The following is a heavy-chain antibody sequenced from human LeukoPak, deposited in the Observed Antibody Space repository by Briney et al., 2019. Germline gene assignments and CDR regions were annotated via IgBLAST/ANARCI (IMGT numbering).Heavy chain of an antibody. V-gene: IGHV3-21*01. CDR3: AREYYGVIFSHYLDV. CDR2: ISGSSTNI. D-gene: IGHD3-9*01. Sequence: GGSLRLSCAASGFTFSNYNMKWVRQAPGKGLEWVSSISGSSTNIYNADSVKGRFTISRDNAKNALYLQMSSLRAEDTAVYYCAREYYGVIFSHYLDVWGKGTTVTVSS. CDR1: GFTFSNYN. J-gene: IGHJ6*04.